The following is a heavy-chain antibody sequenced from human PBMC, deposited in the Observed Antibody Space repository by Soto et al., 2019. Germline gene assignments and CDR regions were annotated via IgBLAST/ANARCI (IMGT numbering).Heavy chain of an antibody. CDR1: GFTFSSYG. CDR2: ISYDGSNK. J-gene: IGHJ4*02. Sequence: GGSLRLSCAASGFTFSSYGMHWVRQAPGKGLEWVAVISYDGSNKYYADSVKGRLTISRDNSKNTLYLQMNSLRAEDTAVYYCAKDRSDYDILTGYHTLQDYWGQGTLVTVSS. D-gene: IGHD3-9*01. CDR3: AKDRSDYDILTGYHTLQDY. V-gene: IGHV3-30*18.